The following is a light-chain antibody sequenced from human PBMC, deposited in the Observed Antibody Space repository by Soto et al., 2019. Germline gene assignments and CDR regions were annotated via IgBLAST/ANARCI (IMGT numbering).Light chain of an antibody. V-gene: IGLV2-14*03. Sequence: QSVLTQPASVSGSPGQSITISCTGTSSDVGNYNYVSWHQHHPGKAPKLMINDVSNRPSGVSSRFSGSKSGNTASLTISGLQAEDEADYYCSSYTSSDTYVFGTGTQLTVL. CDR2: DVS. CDR3: SSYTSSDTYV. J-gene: IGLJ1*01. CDR1: SSDVGNYNY.